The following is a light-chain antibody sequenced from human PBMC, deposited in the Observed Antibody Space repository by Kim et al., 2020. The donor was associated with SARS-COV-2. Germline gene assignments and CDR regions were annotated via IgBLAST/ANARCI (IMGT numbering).Light chain of an antibody. J-gene: IGLJ2*01. CDR1: KLGDKY. V-gene: IGLV3-1*01. Sequence: SYELTQPPSVSVSPGQTASITCSGDKLGDKYACWYQQKPGQSPVLVIYQDSKRPSGIPERFSGSHSGNTATLTISGTQAMDEADYYCQAWDSSTGVVFGG. CDR2: QDS. CDR3: QAWDSSTGVV.